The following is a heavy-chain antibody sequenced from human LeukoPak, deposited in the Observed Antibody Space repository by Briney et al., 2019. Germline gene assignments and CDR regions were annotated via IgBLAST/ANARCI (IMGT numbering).Heavy chain of an antibody. CDR2: IYYSGST. CDR3: ARVRDGDYGFDY. V-gene: IGHV4-59*02. Sequence: PSETLSLTCTVSGGSVTNYHWRWIRQPPGKEQEWIGHIYYSGSTNYNPSLKSRVTISIDTSKNQFSLELNSVTAADTAVYYCARVRDGDYGFDYWGQGTLITVSS. CDR1: GGSVTNYH. J-gene: IGHJ4*02. D-gene: IGHD4-17*01.